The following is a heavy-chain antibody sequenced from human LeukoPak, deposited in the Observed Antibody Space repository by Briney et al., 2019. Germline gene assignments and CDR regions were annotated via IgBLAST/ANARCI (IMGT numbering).Heavy chain of an antibody. CDR1: GFPFSSYT. J-gene: IGHJ4*02. Sequence: GGSLRISCVGSGFPFSSYTLFWVRQAPGKGLEWVGFIRSKAYGGTREYAASVKGRFTISRDDSKSIAYLQMNSLKTEDTAVYYCTRGGTSAGGSCYSGYWGQGTLVTVSS. D-gene: IGHD2-15*01. V-gene: IGHV3-49*04. CDR2: IRSKAYGGTR. CDR3: TRGGTSAGGSCYSGY.